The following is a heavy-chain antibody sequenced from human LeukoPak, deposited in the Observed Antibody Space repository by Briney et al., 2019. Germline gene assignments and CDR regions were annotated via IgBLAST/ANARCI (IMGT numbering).Heavy chain of an antibody. D-gene: IGHD6-19*01. V-gene: IGHV3-23*01. CDR1: GFTFSNYA. J-gene: IGHJ4*02. Sequence: GGSLRPSCAASGFTFSNYAMRWVRQAPGKGLEWVSGISGSGDSTYYADSVKGRFTISRDNSKNTLYLQMNSLRAEDTAVYFCARRSGVAVAGAFDYWGQGTLVTVSS. CDR3: ARRSGVAVAGAFDY. CDR2: ISGSGDST.